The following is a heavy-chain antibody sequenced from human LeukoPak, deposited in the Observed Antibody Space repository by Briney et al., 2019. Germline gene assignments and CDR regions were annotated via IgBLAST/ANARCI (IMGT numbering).Heavy chain of an antibody. J-gene: IGHJ4*02. CDR1: GDSISTYY. V-gene: IGHV4-34*01. D-gene: IGHD2-21*02. CDR3: AIETSGEIVTAGDY. Sequence: SSETLSLTCTVSGDSISTYYWSWIRQPPGKGLEWLGEINHIGSTNYSPSLKSRLTISVDTSKNQFSLKLSSVTAADTAVYYCAIETSGEIVTAGDYWGQGTLVTVSS. CDR2: INHIGST.